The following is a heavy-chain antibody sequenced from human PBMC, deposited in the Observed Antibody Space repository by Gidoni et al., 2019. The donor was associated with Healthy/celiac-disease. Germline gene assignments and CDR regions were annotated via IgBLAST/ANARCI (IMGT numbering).Heavy chain of an antibody. D-gene: IGHD3-10*01. V-gene: IGHV3-33*01. CDR2: KWYYGSNK. J-gene: IGHJ3*02. CDR1: GFTFSSYG. Sequence: QVQLVESGGGVVQLGRSLRLSCAASGFTFSSYGRHWARQAPGKGLDGVAVKWYYGSNKYYADSVKGRFTISRDNSKNTLYLQMNSLRAEDTAVYYCASLLREPGAGGEDDAFDIWGQGTMVTVSS. CDR3: ASLLREPGAGGEDDAFDI.